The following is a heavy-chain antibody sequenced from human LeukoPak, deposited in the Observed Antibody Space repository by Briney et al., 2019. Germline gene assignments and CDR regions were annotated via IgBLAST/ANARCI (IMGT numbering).Heavy chain of an antibody. V-gene: IGHV4-30-4*08. D-gene: IGHD3-22*01. CDR1: GGSISSGDYY. J-gene: IGHJ3*02. Sequence: SETLSLTCTVSGGSISSGDYYWSWIRQPPGKGLEWIGYIYYSGSTYYNPSLKSRVTISVDTSKNQFSLQLNSVTPEDTAVYYCARDSSPITMKVERAFDIWGQGTMVTVSS. CDR3: ARDSSPITMKVERAFDI. CDR2: IYYSGST.